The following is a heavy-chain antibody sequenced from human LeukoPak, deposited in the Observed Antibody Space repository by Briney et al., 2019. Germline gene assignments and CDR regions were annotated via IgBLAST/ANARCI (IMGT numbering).Heavy chain of an antibody. CDR3: VGEAPGY. D-gene: IGHD2-2*01. CDR2: IKEDGTVK. Sequence: PGGSLRLSCAASGFSFSSYWMTWIRQSPEKGLEWVDHIKEDGTVKYYVDSVKSRFTISRDNAKNSVYLQMNDVRVEDTAVYYCVGEAPGYWGQGALVTVSS. V-gene: IGHV3-7*01. CDR1: GFSFSSYW. J-gene: IGHJ4*02.